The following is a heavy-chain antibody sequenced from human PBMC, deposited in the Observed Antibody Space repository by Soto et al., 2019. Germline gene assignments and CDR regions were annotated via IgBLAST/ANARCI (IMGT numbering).Heavy chain of an antibody. CDR3: AKGKGNDYGDYVDWFDP. Sequence: GGSLRLSCAASGFTVSSNYMSWVRQAPGKGLEWVSVIYSGGSTYYADSVKGRFTISRDNSKNTLYLQMNSLRAEDTAVYYCAKGKGNDYGDYVDWFDPWGQGTLVTVSS. V-gene: IGHV3-53*01. D-gene: IGHD4-17*01. CDR1: GFTVSSNY. CDR2: IYSGGST. J-gene: IGHJ5*02.